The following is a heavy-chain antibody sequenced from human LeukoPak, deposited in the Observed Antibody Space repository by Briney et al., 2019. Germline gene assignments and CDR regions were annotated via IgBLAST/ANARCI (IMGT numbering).Heavy chain of an antibody. D-gene: IGHD1-26*01. CDR2: ISAYNGNT. V-gene: IGHV1-18*01. J-gene: IGHJ4*02. Sequence: GPVKVSCKASGYTFASFGITWVRQAPGQGLEWMGWISAYNGNTHFAQRLQDRVSMTTDTSTSTAYMELRSLRFDDTAIYYCARAPREGAFDYWGQGTLVTVSS. CDR1: GYTFASFG. CDR3: ARAPREGAFDY.